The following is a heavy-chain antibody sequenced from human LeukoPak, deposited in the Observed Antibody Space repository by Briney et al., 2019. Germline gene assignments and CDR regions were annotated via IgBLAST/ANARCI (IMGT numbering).Heavy chain of an antibody. CDR3: AKVWGSGWDFFDY. V-gene: IGHV3-30*18. J-gene: IGHJ4*02. CDR1: GFTFSSYG. Sequence: GGSLRLSCAASGFTFSSYGMHWVRQAPGKGLEWVAVISYDGSNKYYADSVKGRFTISRDNSKNTLYLQMNSLRAEDTAVYYCAKVWGSGWDFFDYWGQGTLVTVSS. CDR2: ISYDGSNK. D-gene: IGHD6-19*01.